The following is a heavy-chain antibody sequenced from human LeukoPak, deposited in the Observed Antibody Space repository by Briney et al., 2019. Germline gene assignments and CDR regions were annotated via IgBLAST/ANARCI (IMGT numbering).Heavy chain of an antibody. CDR1: GGSFSGYY. CDR3: ARRGRGYCSSTSCYRAGAFDI. V-gene: IGHV4-34*01. Sequence: SETLSLTCAVYGGSFSGYYWSWIRQPPGKGLNWIGEINHSGRTNYNPSLKSRVTISVDTSKNQFSLKLSSVTAADTAVYYCARRGRGYCSSTSCYRAGAFDIWGQGTMVTVSS. D-gene: IGHD2-2*02. CDR2: INHSGRT. J-gene: IGHJ3*02.